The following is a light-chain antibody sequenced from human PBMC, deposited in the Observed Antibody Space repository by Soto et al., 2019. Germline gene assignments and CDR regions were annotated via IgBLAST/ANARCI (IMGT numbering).Light chain of an antibody. CDR3: VLFMSSGISV. CDR1: SGSVSTGNY. J-gene: IGLJ3*02. V-gene: IGLV8-61*01. Sequence: QAVVTQEPSFSVSPGGTVTLTCGLSSGSVSTGNYPSWYQQTPGQAPRTLIYNTYTRSSGVPDRFSGSILGNKAALTISGAQADDESDYYCVLFMSSGISVFGGGTKRTVL. CDR2: NTY.